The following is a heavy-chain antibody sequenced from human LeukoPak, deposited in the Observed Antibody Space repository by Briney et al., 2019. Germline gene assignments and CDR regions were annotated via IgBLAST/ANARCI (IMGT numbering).Heavy chain of an antibody. D-gene: IGHD3-22*01. Sequence: SETLSLTCTVSGGSISSRSYYWGWIRQPPGKGLEWIGNIYYSGSTYYNPSLKSRVTISVDTSKNQFSLKLSSVTAADTAVYYCARDPPLNYYDSSGYYPPRNYMDVWGKGTTVTVSS. CDR1: GGSISSRSYY. CDR3: ARDPPLNYYDSSGYYPPRNYMDV. J-gene: IGHJ6*03. V-gene: IGHV4-39*07. CDR2: IYYSGST.